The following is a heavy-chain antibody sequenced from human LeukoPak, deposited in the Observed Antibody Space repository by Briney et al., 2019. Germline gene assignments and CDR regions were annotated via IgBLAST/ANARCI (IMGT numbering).Heavy chain of an antibody. CDR3: ARDPVTFDY. V-gene: IGHV4-59*12. J-gene: IGHJ4*02. Sequence: KTSETLSLTCTVSGGSISSYYWSWIRQPPGKGLEWIGYIYYSGSTNYNPSLKSRVTISVDTSKNQFSLKLSSVTAADTAVYYCARDPVTFDYWGQGTLVTVSS. CDR2: IYYSGST. CDR1: GGSISSYY.